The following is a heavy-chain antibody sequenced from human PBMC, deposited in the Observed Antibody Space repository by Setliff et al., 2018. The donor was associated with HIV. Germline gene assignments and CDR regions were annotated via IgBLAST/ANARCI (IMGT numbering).Heavy chain of an antibody. Sequence: GGSLRLSCAASTISTLSVSLNYMSWVRQAPGKGLEYVSIIYGDDSTYYADSVKGRFTISRDNAKSSLYLQMNSLRAEDTAVYYCARGVAAAGTDYWGQGTLVTAPQ. J-gene: IGHJ4*02. CDR3: ARGVAAAGTDY. V-gene: IGHV3-53*01. CDR1: TISTLSVSLNY. CDR2: IYGDDST. D-gene: IGHD6-13*01.